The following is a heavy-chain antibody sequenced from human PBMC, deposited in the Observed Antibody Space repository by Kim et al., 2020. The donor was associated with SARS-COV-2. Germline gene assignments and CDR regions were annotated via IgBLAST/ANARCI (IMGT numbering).Heavy chain of an antibody. V-gene: IGHV4-34*01. Sequence: SETLSLTCAVYGGSFSGYYWSWIRQPPGKGLEWIGEINHSGSTNYNPSLKSRVTISVDTSKNQFSLKLSSVTAADTAVYYCARGDPNDAFDIWGQGTMAT. CDR3: ARGDPNDAFDI. CDR2: INHSGST. J-gene: IGHJ3*02. CDR1: GGSFSGYY.